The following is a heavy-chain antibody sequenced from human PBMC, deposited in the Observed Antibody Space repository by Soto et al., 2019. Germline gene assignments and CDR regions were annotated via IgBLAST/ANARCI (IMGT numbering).Heavy chain of an antibody. V-gene: IGHV1-3*01. CDR3: ARVRWFVGSGPATY. Sequence: GASVKVSCKASGYTFTSYAMHWVRQAPGQRLEWMGWINAGNGNTKYSQKFQGRVTITRDTSASTAYMELSSLRSEDTAVYYCARVRWFVGSGPATYWGQGNLVTVSS. CDR2: INAGNGNT. J-gene: IGHJ4*02. CDR1: GYTFTSYA. D-gene: IGHD3-10*01.